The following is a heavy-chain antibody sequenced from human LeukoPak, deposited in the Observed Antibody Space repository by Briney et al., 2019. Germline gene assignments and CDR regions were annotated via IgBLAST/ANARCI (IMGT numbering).Heavy chain of an antibody. CDR3: ARGLGEGYPDY. J-gene: IGHJ4*02. CDR2: IKHGGIT. D-gene: IGHD5-24*01. V-gene: IGHV4-34*01. Sequence: SETLSLTCAVHGGSFSGFYWTWMRQPPGKELEWIGEIKHGGITKYHPSLNSRVTTSEDTSNNQFSLKLTSVAAADTAVYYCARGLGEGYPDYWGPGTLVTVSS. CDR1: GGSFSGFY.